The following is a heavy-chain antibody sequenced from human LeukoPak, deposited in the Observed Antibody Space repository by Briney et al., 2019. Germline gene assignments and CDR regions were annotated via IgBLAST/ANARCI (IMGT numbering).Heavy chain of an antibody. CDR3: ARGSPPFQH. CDR1: GFTFSNYD. J-gene: IGHJ1*01. CDR2: IGTAGDT. Sequence: PGGSLGLSCAASGFTFSNYDMHWVRQATGQGLEWVSGIGTAGDTYYAGSVKGRFTISRENAKNSLYLQMKSLRAGDTAVYYCARGSPPFQHWGQGTLVTVSS. V-gene: IGHV3-13*01. D-gene: IGHD3-10*01.